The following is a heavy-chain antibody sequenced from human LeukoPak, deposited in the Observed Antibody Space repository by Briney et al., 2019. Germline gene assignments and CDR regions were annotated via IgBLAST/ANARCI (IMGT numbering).Heavy chain of an antibody. J-gene: IGHJ4*02. D-gene: IGHD4-17*01. V-gene: IGHV1-18*01. Sequence: EASVKVSCKASGYTFTSYGISWMRQAPGQGLEWMGWISAYNGNTNYAQKLQGRVTMTTDTSTSKAYMEVRSLRSDDTAVYYCARDHDDYYWGQGTLVTVSS. CDR2: ISAYNGNT. CDR3: ARDHDDYY. CDR1: GYTFTSYG.